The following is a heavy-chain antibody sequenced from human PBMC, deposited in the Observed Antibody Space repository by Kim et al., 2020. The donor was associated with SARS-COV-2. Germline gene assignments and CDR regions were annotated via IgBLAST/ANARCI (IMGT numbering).Heavy chain of an antibody. CDR1: ELTSYNYG. Sequence: GGSLRLSCAASELTSYNYGMQWGRPAPGQGLEWETFITYLGSKKVYADSVEGRFTISIDDSRYTLSLQTNSLRPEDTAVYNRAKLRHSHDAIGFTIDYWGQGTLVSGSS. J-gene: IGHJ4*02. V-gene: IGHV3-30*02. CDR3: AKLRHSHDAIGFTIDY. CDR2: ITYLGSKK. D-gene: IGHD3-10*01.